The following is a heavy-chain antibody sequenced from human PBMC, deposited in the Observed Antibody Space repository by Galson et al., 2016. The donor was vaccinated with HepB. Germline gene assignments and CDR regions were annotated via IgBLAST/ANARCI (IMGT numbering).Heavy chain of an antibody. V-gene: IGHV3-48*02. J-gene: IGHJ4*02. CDR3: ARASGSYLRSFDY. CDR1: GFTFSSYS. D-gene: IGHD1-26*01. CDR2: ISSGSPSI. Sequence: SLRLSCAASGFTFSSYSLNWVRQAPGKGLEWVSYISSGSPSIYYADSVEGRFTISRDNAKNSLYLQMNSLRDEDTAVYYCARASGSYLRSFDYWGQGTLVTVSS.